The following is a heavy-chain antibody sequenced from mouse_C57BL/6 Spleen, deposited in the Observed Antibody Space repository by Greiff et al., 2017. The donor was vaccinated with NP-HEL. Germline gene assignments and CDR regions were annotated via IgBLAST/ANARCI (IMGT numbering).Heavy chain of an antibody. CDR3: AICTYYYGSSYEAFDY. CDR1: GYTFTSYW. D-gene: IGHD1-1*01. CDR2: INPSNGGT. V-gene: IGHV1-53*01. J-gene: IGHJ4*01. Sequence: VQLQQPGTELVKPGASVKLSCKASGYTFTSYWMHWVKQRPGQGLEWIGNINPSNGGTNYNEKFKSKATLTVDKSSSTAYMQLSSLTSADSAVNYSAICTYYYGSSYEAFDYWGQGTSVTVSS.